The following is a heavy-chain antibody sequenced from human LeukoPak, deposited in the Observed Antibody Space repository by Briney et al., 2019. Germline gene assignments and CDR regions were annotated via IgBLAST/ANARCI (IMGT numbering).Heavy chain of an antibody. D-gene: IGHD3-22*01. CDR3: ATDYYDSSGYWGGAFDI. V-gene: IGHV3-53*01. J-gene: IGHJ3*02. Sequence: GGSLRLSCAASGFTVSSNYMSWVRQAPGKGLEWVSVICSGGSTYYADSVKGRFTISRDNSKNTLYLQMNSLRAEDTAVYYCATDYYDSSGYWGGAFDIWGQGTMVTVSS. CDR2: ICSGGST. CDR1: GFTVSSNY.